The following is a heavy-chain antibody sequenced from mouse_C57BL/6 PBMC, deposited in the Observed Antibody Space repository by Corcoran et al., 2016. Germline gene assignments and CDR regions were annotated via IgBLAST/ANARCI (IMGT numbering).Heavy chain of an antibody. CDR3: ARGTTVVATEFDV. CDR2: INTYSGVP. CDR1: GYTFTTYG. D-gene: IGHD1-1*01. J-gene: IGHJ1*03. Sequence: QIQLVQSGPELKKPGETVKISCKASGYTFTTYGMSWVKQAPGKGLKWMGWINTYSGVPTYADDFKGRFAFSLETSASTAYLQINNLKNEDTATYFCARGTTVVATEFDVWGTGTTATVSS. V-gene: IGHV9-3*01.